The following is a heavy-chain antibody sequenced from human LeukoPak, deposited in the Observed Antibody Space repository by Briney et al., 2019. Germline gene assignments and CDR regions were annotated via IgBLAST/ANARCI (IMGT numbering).Heavy chain of an antibody. CDR3: VREYYYNSSGYRALRY. D-gene: IGHD3-22*01. J-gene: IGHJ4*02. CDR2: IKEDGSED. Sequence: PGGSLRLSCAASGFTFSNFWMSWVRQAPGKGLEWVANIKEDGSEDHFVDSVKGRFTISRDNAKNSLYLRMSSLGAEDTAVYYCVREYYYNSSGYRALRYWGQGTLVTVSS. V-gene: IGHV3-7*01. CDR1: GFTFSNFW.